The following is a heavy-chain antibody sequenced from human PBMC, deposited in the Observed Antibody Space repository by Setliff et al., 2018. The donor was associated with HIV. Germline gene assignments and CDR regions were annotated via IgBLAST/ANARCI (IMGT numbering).Heavy chain of an antibody. CDR2: IEFDGKNE. J-gene: IGHJ4*02. D-gene: IGHD3-16*01. V-gene: IGHV3-30*02. Sequence: GGSLRLSCAASGFTFRLYGMHWVRRAPGKGLEWVASIEFDGKNEYYAESVKGRFTISRDNSKSTVYLQMNSVTPEDSAMYYCAKDMNYNNDYPGVLGSWGRGTLVTVSS. CDR1: GFTFRLYG. CDR3: AKDMNYNNDYPGVLGS.